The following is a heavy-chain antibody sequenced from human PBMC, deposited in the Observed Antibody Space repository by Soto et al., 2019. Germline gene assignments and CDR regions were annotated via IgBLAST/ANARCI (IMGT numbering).Heavy chain of an antibody. CDR2: IGSSGGGT. J-gene: IGHJ4*02. CDR3: ATDHFLGGVTTFFVS. V-gene: IGHV3-23*01. Sequence: EVHLLESGGGLVQPGGSLRLSCAASGFTFSSYAMSWVRQAPGKGLEWVSTIGSSGGGTYYADSVQGRFTISRDSSKRSSYLQMNSLGAEDTAVYYCATDHFLGGVTTFFVSCGQGSLVTVSS. D-gene: IGHD1-1*01. CDR1: GFTFSSYA.